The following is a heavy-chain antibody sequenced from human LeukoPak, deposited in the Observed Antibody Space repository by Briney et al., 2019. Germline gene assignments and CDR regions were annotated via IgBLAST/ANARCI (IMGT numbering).Heavy chain of an antibody. CDR1: GYTCNSFG. CDR2: INVYGGHA. V-gene: IGHV1-18*04. J-gene: IGHJ6*02. Sequence: ASVRVSCKASGYTCNSFGINWMRQAPGQGLEWVGWINVYGGHAKYAQKFLGRGSLTTDTSTSTAYMELSRLPSDDTAVYFCARPRRRYYYYGMDVWGQGPSVTVSS. CDR3: ARPRRRYYYYGMDV.